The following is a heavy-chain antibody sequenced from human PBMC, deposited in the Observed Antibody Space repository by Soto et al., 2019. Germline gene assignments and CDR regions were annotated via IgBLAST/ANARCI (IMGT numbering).Heavy chain of an antibody. CDR2: IIPLFDAT. Sequence: QVQLVQSGAEVRKPGSSVKVSCKASGGTFTTYDISWVRQAPGQGLEWMGGIIPLFDATKYAQKFQGRVTITADKSTGTAYMEVSSLRSEDTAMYYCARDRSSSWYNGTFYFDSGGQGTLVTVSS. CDR1: GGTFTTYD. D-gene: IGHD6-19*01. V-gene: IGHV1-69*06. CDR3: ARDRSSSWYNGTFYFDS. J-gene: IGHJ4*02.